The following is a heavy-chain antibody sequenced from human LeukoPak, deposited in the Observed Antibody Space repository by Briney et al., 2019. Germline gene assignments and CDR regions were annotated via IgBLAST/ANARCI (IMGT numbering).Heavy chain of an antibody. CDR2: IYHSGNT. CDR1: GYSISNSYY. J-gene: IGHJ4*02. CDR3: ARAGYGDSDFDY. D-gene: IGHD4-17*01. Sequence: SETLSLTCIVSGYSISNSYYWGWIRQPPGKGLEWIGSIYHSGNTYYNPSLKSRVTISVGTSKNQFSLELSSVTAADTAVYYCARAGYGDSDFDYWGQGTLVTVSS. V-gene: IGHV4-38-2*02.